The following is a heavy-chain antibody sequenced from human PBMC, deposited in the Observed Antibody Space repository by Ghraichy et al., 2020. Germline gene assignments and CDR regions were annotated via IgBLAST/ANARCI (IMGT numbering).Heavy chain of an antibody. CDR2: IYYSGST. D-gene: IGHD6-19*01. Sequence: SETLSLTCTVSGGSISSYYWSWIRQPPGKGLEWIGYIYYSGSTNYNPSLKSRVTISVDTSKNQFSLKLSSVTAADTAVYYCASGGYSSGWYYFDYWGQGTLVTVSS. V-gene: IGHV4-59*01. CDR1: GGSISSYY. J-gene: IGHJ4*02. CDR3: ASGGYSSGWYYFDY.